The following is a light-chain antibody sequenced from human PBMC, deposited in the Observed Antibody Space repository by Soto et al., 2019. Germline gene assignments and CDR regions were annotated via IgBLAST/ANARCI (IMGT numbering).Light chain of an antibody. Sequence: EIVLTQSPGTLYLSPGERATLSCRASQSVSSSYLAWYQQKPGQAPRLLIYGASSRATGIPDRFSGSGSGTVFTLTISRQEPEVFAVYYCQQYGSSPWTFGQGTKVDIK. CDR1: QSVSSSY. CDR3: QQYGSSPWT. J-gene: IGKJ1*01. CDR2: GAS. V-gene: IGKV3-20*01.